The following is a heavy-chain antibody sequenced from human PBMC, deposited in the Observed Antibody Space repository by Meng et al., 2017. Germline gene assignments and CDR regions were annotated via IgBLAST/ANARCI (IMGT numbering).Heavy chain of an antibody. J-gene: IGHJ4*02. CDR1: GGTFRSYA. V-gene: IGHV1-69*13. D-gene: IGHD4/OR15-4a*01. Sequence: SVKVSCKASGGTFRSYAISWVRQAPGQGLEWMGGIIPIFGTANYAQKFQGRVTITADESTSTAYMELSSLRSEDTAVYYCASGANYHYQVDYWGQGTLVTVSS. CDR2: IIPIFGTA. CDR3: ASGANYHYQVDY.